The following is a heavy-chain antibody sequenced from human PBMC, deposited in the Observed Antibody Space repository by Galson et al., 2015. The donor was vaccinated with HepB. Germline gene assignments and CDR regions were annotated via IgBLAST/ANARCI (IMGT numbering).Heavy chain of an antibody. J-gene: IGHJ6*02. CDR2: IYTSGST. Sequence: SETLSLTCTVSGGSISSYYWSWIRQPAGKGLEWIGRIYTSGSTNYNPSLKSRVTMSVDTSKNQFSLKLSSVTAADTAVYYCAGLDPTWIPYYYYGMDVWGQGTTVTVSS. V-gene: IGHV4-4*07. CDR1: GGSISSYY. CDR3: AGLDPTWIPYYYYGMDV. D-gene: IGHD5-18*01.